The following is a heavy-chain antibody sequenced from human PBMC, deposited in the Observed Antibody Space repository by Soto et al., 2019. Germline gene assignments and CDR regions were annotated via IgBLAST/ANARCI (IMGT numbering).Heavy chain of an antibody. D-gene: IGHD3-22*01. CDR3: ARGGPRSSGYDPFDY. J-gene: IGHJ4*02. Sequence: PGGSLRLSCAASGFTFSSYGMHWVRRAPGKGLEWVAVIWYDGSNKYYADSVKGRFTISRDNSKNTLYLQMNSLRAEDTAVYYCARGGPRSSGYDPFDYWGQGTLVTVSS. CDR2: IWYDGSNK. CDR1: GFTFSSYG. V-gene: IGHV3-33*01.